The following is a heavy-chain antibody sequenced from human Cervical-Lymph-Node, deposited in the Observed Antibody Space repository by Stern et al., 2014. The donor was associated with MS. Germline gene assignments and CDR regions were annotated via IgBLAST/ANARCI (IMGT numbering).Heavy chain of an antibody. J-gene: IGHJ4*02. CDR3: TIDQGGIAAY. CDR1: GVTFSISS. V-gene: IGHV1-69*01. CDR2: ITPMFGTP. D-gene: IGHD6-13*01. Sequence: QVQLVQSGAVVKKPGASGKVSCSTSGVTFSISSISWVRHAPGQGLEWMGGITPMFGTPNYARKFQGRVATTADESSSTAYLELSTLRSEDTATYFCTIDQGGIAAYWGQGTLVTVSS.